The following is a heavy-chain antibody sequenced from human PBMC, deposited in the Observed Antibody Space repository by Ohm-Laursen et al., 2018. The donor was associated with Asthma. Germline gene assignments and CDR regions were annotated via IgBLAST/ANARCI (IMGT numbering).Heavy chain of an antibody. CDR3: AKDTTLEWLLRD. Sequence: SLRLSCTASGFTFTSYDMYWVRQAPGKGLEFVAVIWYGGSNKYYADSVKGRFTISRDIAKNTLYLEMNSLRAEDTAVYYCAKDTTLEWLLRDWGQGTLVTVSS. D-gene: IGHD3-3*01. CDR1: GFTFTSYD. CDR2: IWYGGSNK. J-gene: IGHJ4*02. V-gene: IGHV3-33*06.